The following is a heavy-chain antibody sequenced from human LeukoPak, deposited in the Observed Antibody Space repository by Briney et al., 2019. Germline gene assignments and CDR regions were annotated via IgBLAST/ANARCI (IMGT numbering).Heavy chain of an antibody. CDR3: AKAIYYGSGSYTFPFDY. D-gene: IGHD3-10*01. V-gene: IGHV3-9*01. J-gene: IGHJ4*02. CDR1: GFTFDDYA. CDR2: ISWNSGSI. Sequence: GGSLRLSCAASGFTFDDYAMRWVRQAPGKGLEWVSDISWNSGSIGYADSVKGRFTISRDNAKTSLYLQMNSLRAEDTALYYCAKAIYYGSGSYTFPFDYWGQGTLVTVSS.